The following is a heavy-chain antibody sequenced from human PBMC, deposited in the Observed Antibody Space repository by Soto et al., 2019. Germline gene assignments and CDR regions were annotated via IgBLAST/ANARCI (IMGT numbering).Heavy chain of an antibody. CDR2: IGPEDDET. J-gene: IGHJ2*01. CDR1: GYTFTDYY. V-gene: IGHV1-69-2*01. CDR3: ATASSIGGRLWYFDL. Sequence: GASVKVSCKVSGYTFTDYYMYWVQQAPGKGLEWMGLIGPEDDETIYAEKFQGRVTITADTSTDTAYMELRSLTSEDTAVYYCATASSIGGRLWYFDLWGRGTLVTVSS. D-gene: IGHD6-6*01.